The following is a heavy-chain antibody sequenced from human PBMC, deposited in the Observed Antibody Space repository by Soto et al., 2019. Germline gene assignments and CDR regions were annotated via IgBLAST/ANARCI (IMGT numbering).Heavy chain of an antibody. J-gene: IGHJ6*02. Sequence: ASVKVSCKASGGTFSSYTISWVRQAPGQGLEWMGRIIPILGIANYAQKFQGRVTITADESTSTAYMELSSLRSEDTAVYYCARDDIVLVPAGVPYYYGMDVWGQGTTVTVSS. V-gene: IGHV1-69*04. CDR1: GGTFSSYT. D-gene: IGHD2-2*01. CDR2: IIPILGIA. CDR3: ARDDIVLVPAGVPYYYGMDV.